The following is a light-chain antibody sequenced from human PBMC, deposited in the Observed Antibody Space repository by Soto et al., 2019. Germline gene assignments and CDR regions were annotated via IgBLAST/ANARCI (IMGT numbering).Light chain of an antibody. Sequence: DIQMTQSPFSLSASVGDRVTIPCRASQSISRDLNLYQHKAGKGPKFLIYAASSLQSGVRSRFRGSGSGTECTRTISSLQPENFATYDCQQSYRSLWTFGQGTEVQIK. J-gene: IGKJ1*01. CDR3: QQSYRSLWT. CDR1: QSISRD. CDR2: AAS. V-gene: IGKV1-39*01.